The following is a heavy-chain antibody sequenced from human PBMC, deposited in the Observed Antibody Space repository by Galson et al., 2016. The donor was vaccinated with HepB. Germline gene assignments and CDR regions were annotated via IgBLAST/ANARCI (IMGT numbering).Heavy chain of an antibody. V-gene: IGHV5-51*01. CDR3: ARQGPVTTSSQPSDY. Sequence: QSGAEVKKPGESLMISCKGSGYNFATFWIGWVLQMPGKGLEWMGLIYPGDSDTRYSPSFQGQVTISADKSLNTAYLQWTSLKASDTATYYCARQGPVTTSSQPSDYGGQGTPVIVSP. CDR2: IYPGDSDT. D-gene: IGHD4-17*01. CDR1: GYNFATFW. J-gene: IGHJ4*02.